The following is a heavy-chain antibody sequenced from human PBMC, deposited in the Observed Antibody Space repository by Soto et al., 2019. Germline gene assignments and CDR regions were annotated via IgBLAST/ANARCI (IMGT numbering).Heavy chain of an antibody. CDR2: IIPIFGTA. V-gene: IGHV1-69*13. D-gene: IGHD5-18*01. CDR1: GGTFSRYA. Sequence: SVRVSCKASGGTFSRYAISWVRQAPGQGLEWMGGIIPIFGTANYAQKFQGRVTITADESTSTAYMELSSLRSEDTAVYYCARAATADYYGMDVWGQGTTVTVSS. J-gene: IGHJ6*02. CDR3: ARAATADYYGMDV.